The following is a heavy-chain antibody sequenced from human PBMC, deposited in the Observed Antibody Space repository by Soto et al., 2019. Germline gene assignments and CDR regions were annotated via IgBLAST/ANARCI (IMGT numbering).Heavy chain of an antibody. D-gene: IGHD6-13*01. V-gene: IGHV3-48*03. CDR1: GFTFSSYA. Sequence: GGSLRLSXAASGFTFSSYAMNWVRQAPGKGLEWVSYISSSGSTIYYADSVKGRFTISRDNAKNSLYLQMDSLRAEDTAVYYCARDQEAGSFFPYYYGMDVWGQGTTVTVSS. J-gene: IGHJ6*02. CDR2: ISSSGSTI. CDR3: ARDQEAGSFFPYYYGMDV.